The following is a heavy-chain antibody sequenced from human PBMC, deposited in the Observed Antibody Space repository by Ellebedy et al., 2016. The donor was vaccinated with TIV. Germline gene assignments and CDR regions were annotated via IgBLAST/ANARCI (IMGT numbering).Heavy chain of an antibody. CDR2: TFFRSEWYN. D-gene: IGHD3-22*01. V-gene: IGHV6-1*01. J-gene: IGHJ5*02. Sequence: SETLSLXCAISGDSVSSNSAAWNWFRQSPSRGLEWLGRTFFRSEWYNDYAISVKSRITISPDTSKNQVSLQLIFVSPEDTAVYYCARGTSFGIVVPWGQGTLVTVSS. CDR1: GDSVSSNSAA. CDR3: ARGTSFGIVVP.